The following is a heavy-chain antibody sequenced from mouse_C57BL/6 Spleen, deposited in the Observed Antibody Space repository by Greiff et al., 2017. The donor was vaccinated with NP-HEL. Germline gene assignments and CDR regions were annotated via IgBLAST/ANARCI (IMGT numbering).Heavy chain of an antibody. J-gene: IGHJ4*01. CDR2: IRNKANNHAT. Sequence: EVKLVESGGGLVQPGGSMKLSCAASGFTFSDAWMDWVRQSPEKGLEWVAEIRNKANNHATYYAESVKGRFTISRDDSKSSVYLQMNSLRAGDTGIYYCTRGNYVYYYAMDYWGQGTSVTVSS. D-gene: IGHD2-1*01. CDR1: GFTFSDAW. V-gene: IGHV6-6*01. CDR3: TRGNYVYYYAMDY.